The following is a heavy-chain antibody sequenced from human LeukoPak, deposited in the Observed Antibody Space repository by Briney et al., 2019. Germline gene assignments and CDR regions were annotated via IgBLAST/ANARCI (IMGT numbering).Heavy chain of an antibody. D-gene: IGHD3-22*01. CDR1: GFTFSNYA. CDR2: ISASGGGT. Sequence: GGSLRLSCAASGFTFSNYATSWVRQAPGKGLEWVSAISASGGGTYYADSVKGRFTISRDNSKNTLYLQMNSLRAEDTAVYYCAKDGKWLIDNFDYWGQGTLVTVSS. V-gene: IGHV3-23*01. CDR3: AKDGKWLIDNFDY. J-gene: IGHJ4*02.